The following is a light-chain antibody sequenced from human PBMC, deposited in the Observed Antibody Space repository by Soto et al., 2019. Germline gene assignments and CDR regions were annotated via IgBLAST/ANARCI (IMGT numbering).Light chain of an antibody. J-gene: IGKJ1*01. Sequence: EIVLTQSPGTLSLSPGERATLSCRASQSVRSNFLAWYQQKPGQAPRLLIYGASNRATGIPDRFSGSGSGTDFTLTISDVEPEDFAVYYCHQRQSWPRTFGQGTTVDIK. CDR2: GAS. V-gene: IGKV3-20*01. CDR1: QSVRSNF. CDR3: HQRQSWPRT.